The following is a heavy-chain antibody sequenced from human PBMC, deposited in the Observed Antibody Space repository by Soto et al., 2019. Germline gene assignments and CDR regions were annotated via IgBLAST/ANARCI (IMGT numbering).Heavy chain of an antibody. CDR3: ARAGLYSSSWYFDY. J-gene: IGHJ4*02. CDR2: TYYRSKWNN. V-gene: IGHV6-1*01. CDR1: GDSVSSNRAA. D-gene: IGHD6-13*01. Sequence: SQTLSLTCAISGDSVSSNRAAWNWLRQSPSRGLEWLDRTYYRSKWNNDSAGSVKSRITINPDTSKHRFSLQLNTVTPEDTAVYYCARAGLYSSSWYFDYWGQGTLVTVSS.